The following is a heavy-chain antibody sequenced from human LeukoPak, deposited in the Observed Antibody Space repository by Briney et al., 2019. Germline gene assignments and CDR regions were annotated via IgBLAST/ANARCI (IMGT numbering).Heavy chain of an antibody. CDR3: ARDESWLPDY. CDR2: INTNGRTI. D-gene: IGHD5-18*01. J-gene: IGHJ4*02. Sequence: PSETLSLTCTVSGGSVSSGSYYWSWIRQPPGKGLEWLSYINTNGRTIYYADSVKGRFTISRDNAKNSLYLQMNSLRAEDTAVYYCARDESWLPDYWGQGTLVTVSS. CDR1: GGSVSSGSYY. V-gene: IGHV3-11*04.